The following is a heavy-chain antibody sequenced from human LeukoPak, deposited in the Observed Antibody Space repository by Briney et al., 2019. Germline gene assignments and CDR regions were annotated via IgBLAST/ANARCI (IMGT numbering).Heavy chain of an antibody. V-gene: IGHV3-48*03. D-gene: IGHD2-15*01. CDR2: IIISGTTI. CDR3: ARVGVVVAATGNWWFDP. Sequence: TGGSLRLSCAAPGFTFISYEMNWVRQAPGKGREWVSYIIISGTTIYYADSVKGRFTISRDNAKNSLYLQMNSLRAEDTAVYYCARVGVVVAATGNWWFDPWGQGTLVTVSS. J-gene: IGHJ5*02. CDR1: GFTFISYE.